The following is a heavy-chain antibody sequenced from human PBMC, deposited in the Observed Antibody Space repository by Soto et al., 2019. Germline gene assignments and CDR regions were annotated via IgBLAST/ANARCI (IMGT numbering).Heavy chain of an antibody. V-gene: IGHV3-33*01. D-gene: IGHD1-26*01. CDR3: ARDSAFSGSYALDY. CDR2: IWYDGSNK. J-gene: IGHJ4*02. Sequence: RISSAASRFTFNSYVMHWVRKDQGKGLEWVAVIWYDGSNKYYADSVKGRFTISRDKSKNTLYLQMNSLRAEDTAVYYCARDSAFSGSYALDYWGQGTLVTVSS. CDR1: RFTFNSYV.